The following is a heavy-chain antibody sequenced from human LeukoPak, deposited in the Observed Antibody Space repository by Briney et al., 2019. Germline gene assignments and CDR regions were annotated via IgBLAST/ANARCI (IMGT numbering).Heavy chain of an antibody. CDR2: INHSGST. CDR3: ARGLAGWRPAIYFDY. D-gene: IGHD2-2*01. Sequence: PSETLSLTCAVYGGSFSGYYWSWIRQPPGKGLGWIGEINHSGSTNYNPSLKSRVTISVDTSKNQFSLKLSSVTAADTAVYYCARGLAGWRPAIYFDYWGQGTLVTVSS. V-gene: IGHV4-34*01. CDR1: GGSFSGYY. J-gene: IGHJ4*02.